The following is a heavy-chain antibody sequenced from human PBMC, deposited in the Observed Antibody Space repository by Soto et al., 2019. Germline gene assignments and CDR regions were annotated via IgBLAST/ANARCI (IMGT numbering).Heavy chain of an antibody. CDR2: IYYSGST. D-gene: IGHD2-21*01. Sequence: SETLSLTCTVSGGSISSSSYYWGWIRQPPGKGLEWIGSIYYSGSTYYNPSLKSRVTISVDTSKNQFSLKLSPVTAAGTAVYFCARNRPPVYSLYYYGMDVWGQGTTVTVSS. J-gene: IGHJ6*02. CDR3: ARNRPPVYSLYYYGMDV. CDR1: GGSISSSSYY. V-gene: IGHV4-39*01.